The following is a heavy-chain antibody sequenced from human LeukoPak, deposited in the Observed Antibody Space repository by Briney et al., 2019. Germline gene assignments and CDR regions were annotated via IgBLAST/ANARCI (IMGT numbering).Heavy chain of an antibody. V-gene: IGHV1-69*05. Sequence: SVKVSCKASGGTFSSYAISWVRQAPGQGLEWMGGIIPIFGTANYAQKFQGRVTITTDESTSTAYMELSSLRSEDTAVYYCATWGEDIVVVPAAIGYYYMDVWGKGTTVTVSS. CDR1: GGTFSSYA. D-gene: IGHD2-2*01. J-gene: IGHJ6*03. CDR3: ATWGEDIVVVPAAIGYYYMDV. CDR2: IIPIFGTA.